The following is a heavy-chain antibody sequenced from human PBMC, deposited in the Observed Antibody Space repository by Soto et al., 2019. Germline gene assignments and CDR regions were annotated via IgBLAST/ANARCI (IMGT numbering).Heavy chain of an antibody. V-gene: IGHV4-59*01. Sequence: SETLSLTCTVSGGSISSYYWSWIRQPPGKGLEWIGYIYYSGSTNYNPSLKSRVTISVDTSKNQFSLKLGSVTGADPAVYYCARSRGQFPYSGYDGHRRGVYYFDYWGQGTLVTVSS. CDR2: IYYSGST. CDR1: GGSISSYY. D-gene: IGHD5-12*01. J-gene: IGHJ4*02. CDR3: ARSRGQFPYSGYDGHRRGVYYFDY.